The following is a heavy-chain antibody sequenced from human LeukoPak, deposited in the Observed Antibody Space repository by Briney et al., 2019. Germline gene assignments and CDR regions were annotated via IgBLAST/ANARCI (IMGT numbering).Heavy chain of an antibody. Sequence: PSETLSLTCIVSDDSIRNYYWSWIRQPPGKGLEWIGYIHYSGGTNYNPSLKSRVTISIDTSENQFSLKLSSVTAADTAVYYCARSAGAPDYWGQGTLVTVSS. CDR2: IHYSGGT. CDR1: DDSIRNYY. D-gene: IGHD1-26*01. V-gene: IGHV4-59*08. J-gene: IGHJ4*02. CDR3: ARSAGAPDY.